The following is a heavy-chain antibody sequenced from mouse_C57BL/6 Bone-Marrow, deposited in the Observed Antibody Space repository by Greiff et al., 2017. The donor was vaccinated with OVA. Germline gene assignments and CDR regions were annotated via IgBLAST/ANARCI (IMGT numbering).Heavy chain of an antibody. CDR2: ISDGGSYT. CDR3: ARRSNYVGFAY. V-gene: IGHV5-4*03. J-gene: IGHJ3*01. CDR1: GFTFSSYA. D-gene: IGHD2-5*01. Sequence: EVKVVESGGGLVKPGGSLKLSCAASGFTFSSYAMSWVRQTPEKRLEWVATISDGGSYTYYPDNVKGRFTISRDNAKNNLYLQMSHLKSEDTAMYYCARRSNYVGFAYWGQGTLVTVSA.